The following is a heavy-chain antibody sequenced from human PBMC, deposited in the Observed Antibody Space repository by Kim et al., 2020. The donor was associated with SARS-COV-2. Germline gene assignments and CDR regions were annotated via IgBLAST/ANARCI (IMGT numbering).Heavy chain of an antibody. J-gene: IGHJ4*02. CDR2: ISYDGSNE. CDR3: ASESGYCSGGSCPPTWFDY. V-gene: IGHV3-30*04. D-gene: IGHD2-15*01. CDR1: GFTFSSYA. Sequence: GGSLRLSCAASGFTFSSYAMHWVRQAPGKGLEWVAVISYDGSNEYYVDSVKGRFTISRDNSKNTLYLQMNSLRAEDTAVYYCASESGYCSGGSCPPTWFDYWGQGTLVTVSS.